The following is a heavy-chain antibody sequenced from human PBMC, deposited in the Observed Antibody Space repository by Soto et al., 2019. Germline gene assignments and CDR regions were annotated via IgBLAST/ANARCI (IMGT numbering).Heavy chain of an antibody. V-gene: IGHV3-7*04. CDR1: GFTFSAFW. CDR3: ARDLSPPGEFFYDAVDV. J-gene: IGHJ3*01. Sequence: EVQLVESGGGLVQPGESLRLSCAASGFTFSAFWMTWLRQAPGKGLEWVANIKRDGTVTHYGDSVEGRCTLSRDNAQNSLFRQLNRLRPEDTAMYYWARDLSPPGEFFYDAVDVWGQGTVVTVSS. D-gene: IGHD2-21*01. CDR2: IKRDGTVT.